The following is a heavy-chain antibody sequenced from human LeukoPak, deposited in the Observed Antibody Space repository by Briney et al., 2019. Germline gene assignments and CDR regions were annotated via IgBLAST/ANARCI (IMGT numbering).Heavy chain of an antibody. J-gene: IGHJ4*02. V-gene: IGHV3-21*01. Sequence: PGGSLRLSCAASGFTFSSSTMNWVRRAPGKGLEWVSSISSSSSYIYYADSLKGRFTISRDNAKNSLYLQMNSLRAEDTAVYYCARDGGSITGTTGLFDYWGQGTLVTVSS. CDR2: ISSSSSYI. D-gene: IGHD1-7*01. CDR1: GFTFSSST. CDR3: ARDGGSITGTTGLFDY.